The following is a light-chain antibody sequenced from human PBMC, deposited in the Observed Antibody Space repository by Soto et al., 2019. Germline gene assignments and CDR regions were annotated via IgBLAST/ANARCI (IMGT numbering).Light chain of an antibody. CDR2: GAS. V-gene: IGKV3-20*01. CDR3: QQYGSSPQT. J-gene: IGKJ2*01. CDR1: QSVSSSY. Sequence: EIVLTQSPGTLSLSPGERATLSYRASQSVSSSYLAWYQQKPGQAPRLLIYGASSRATGIPDRFSGSGSGTHFTLTISRLEPEDFAVYYCQQYGSSPQTFGQGTKLDIK.